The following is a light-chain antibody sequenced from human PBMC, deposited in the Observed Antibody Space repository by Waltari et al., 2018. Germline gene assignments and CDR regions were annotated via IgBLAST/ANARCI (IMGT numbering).Light chain of an antibody. CDR2: AAS. CDR3: QQSYSTPRLT. J-gene: IGKJ4*01. CDR1: QSISNY. Sequence: DIQMTQSPSSLSASVGDRVTITCRASQSISNYLNWYQQKPEKAPKLLIYAASSLQSGFPSRFSGSGSGTDFTLTISSLQPEDFATYYCQQSYSTPRLTFGGGTKVEIK. V-gene: IGKV1-39*01.